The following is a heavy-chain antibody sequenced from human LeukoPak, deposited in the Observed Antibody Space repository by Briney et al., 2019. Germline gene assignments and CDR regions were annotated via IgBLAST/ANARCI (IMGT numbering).Heavy chain of an antibody. D-gene: IGHD5-24*01. CDR3: ARGRVEMATITGHFDY. CDR1: GFTFSSYA. V-gene: IGHV3-30*04. J-gene: IGHJ4*02. CDR2: ISYDGSNK. Sequence: GGSLRLSCAASGFTFSSYAMHWARQAPGKGLEWVAVISYDGSNKYYADSVKGRFTISRDNSKNTLYLQMNSLRAEDTAVYYCARGRVEMATITGHFDYWGQGTLVTVSS.